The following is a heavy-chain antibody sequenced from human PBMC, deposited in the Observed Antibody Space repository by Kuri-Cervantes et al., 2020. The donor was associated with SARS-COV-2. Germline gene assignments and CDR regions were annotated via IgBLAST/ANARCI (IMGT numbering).Heavy chain of an antibody. Sequence: LSLTCAASGFTFSGHWIHWVRQAPGKGLVWVSRINPDGSYTNNADSVKGRFTLSRDNAKNMLFLQMNSLRSADTAVYYCARILVDRYGGNSLYTYFDYWGQGTLVTVSS. CDR3: ARILVDRYGGNSLYTYFDY. CDR2: INPDGSYT. V-gene: IGHV3-74*01. J-gene: IGHJ4*02. D-gene: IGHD4-23*01. CDR1: GFTFSGHW.